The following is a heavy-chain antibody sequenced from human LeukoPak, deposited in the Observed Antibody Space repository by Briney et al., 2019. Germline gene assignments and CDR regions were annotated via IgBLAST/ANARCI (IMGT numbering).Heavy chain of an antibody. CDR1: GGSVSSGSGY. V-gene: IGHV4-61*01. Sequence: SETLSLTCTVSGGSVSSGSGYWSWIRQPPGKGLEWTGYIYYTGITNYNPSLKSRVTISVDTSKNQFSLKLSSVTAADTAVYYCAKDQRWESPHYLDSWGQGTLVTVSS. J-gene: IGHJ4*02. CDR3: AKDQRWESPHYLDS. CDR2: IYYTGIT. D-gene: IGHD1-26*01.